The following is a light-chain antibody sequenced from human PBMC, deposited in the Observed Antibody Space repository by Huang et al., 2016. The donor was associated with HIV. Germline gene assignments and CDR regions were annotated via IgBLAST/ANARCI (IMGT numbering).Light chain of an antibody. CDR3: QQRGNWQLT. J-gene: IGKJ4*01. CDR2: DAS. CDR1: QGLANY. V-gene: IGKV3-11*01. Sequence: EIVLTQSPATLSLSPGERATLSCRASQGLANYLAWYQQKPGQAPGLLIYDASNRATGIPARFSGSGSGTDFTLTISSLEPEDFAVYYCQQRGNWQLTFGGGTKVEIK.